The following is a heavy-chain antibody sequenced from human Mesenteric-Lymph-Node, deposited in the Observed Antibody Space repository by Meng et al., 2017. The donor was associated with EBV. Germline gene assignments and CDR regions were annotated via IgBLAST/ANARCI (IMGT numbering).Heavy chain of an antibody. CDR1: GYTFSNYD. V-gene: IGHV1-8*01. CDR2: MNPNSGNT. D-gene: IGHD2-8*01. J-gene: IGHJ4*02. CDR3: ARGPYNNGSDY. Sequence: QVQPVQSGGGVRKSGASGKVACKASGYTFSNYDITWVRQATGQGLEWMGWMNPNSGNTGYIQKFQGRVTMTRDTSTNTAYMELSSLTSEDTAIYFCARGPYNNGSDYWGQGTLVTVSS.